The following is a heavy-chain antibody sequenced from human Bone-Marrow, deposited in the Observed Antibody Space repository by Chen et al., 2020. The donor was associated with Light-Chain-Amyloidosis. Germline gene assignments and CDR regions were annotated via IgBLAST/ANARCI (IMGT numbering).Heavy chain of an antibody. CDR2: IYPDDSDA. J-gene: IGHJ4*02. CDR1: GYTFPNYW. V-gene: IGHV5-51*01. Sequence: GYTFPNYWIGWVRQMPGKGLEWMGVIYPDDSDARYSPSFEGQVTISADKSITTAYLQWRSLKASDTAMYYCARRRDGYNFDFWGQGTLVTVSS. CDR3: ARRRDGYNFDF. D-gene: IGHD5-12*01.